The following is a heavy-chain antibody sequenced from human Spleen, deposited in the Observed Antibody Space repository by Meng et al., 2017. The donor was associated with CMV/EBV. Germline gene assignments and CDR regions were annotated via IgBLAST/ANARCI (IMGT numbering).Heavy chain of an antibody. CDR2: IYAGDSDT. D-gene: IGHD5-18*01. CDR1: GYSFTTYW. CDR3: ARGPYSDGYSDY. V-gene: IGHV5-51*01. Sequence: GESLKISCKGSGYSFTTYWIGWVRQMPGKGLECVGIIYAGDSDTRYSPSFQGHVTISADKSINTVYLHWNSVEASDTAMYYCARGPYSDGYSDYWGQGTLVTVSS. J-gene: IGHJ4*02.